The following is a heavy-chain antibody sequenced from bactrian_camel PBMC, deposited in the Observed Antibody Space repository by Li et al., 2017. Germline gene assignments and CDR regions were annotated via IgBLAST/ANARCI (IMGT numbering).Heavy chain of an antibody. Sequence: VQLVESGGGLVQPGGSLRLSCAASGFTFSRYAMSWVRQAPGKGLEWVSGIDSTGGITHYADSGKGRFTISRDNAKNTLQLQLTSLETEDTAVYYCATAPDYCGGGVCPVDFGHWGQGTQVTVS. CDR1: GFTFSRYA. CDR2: IDSTGGIT. V-gene: IGHV3S31*01. CDR3: ATAPDYCGGGVCPVDFGH. D-gene: IGHD2*01. J-gene: IGHJ6*01.